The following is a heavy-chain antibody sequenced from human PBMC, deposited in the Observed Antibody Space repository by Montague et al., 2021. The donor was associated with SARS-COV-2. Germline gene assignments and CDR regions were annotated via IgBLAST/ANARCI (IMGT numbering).Heavy chain of an antibody. D-gene: IGHD3-9*01. CDR1: GGSVSSSNYY. CDR3: ARDSRTDFDWLFPDSGSYYYYMDV. Sequence: SETLSLTCTVSGGSVSSSNYYWGWIRQPPGKGLEWIGYIYYSGSTNYNPSLKSRVTISVDTSKNQFSLKLSSVTAADTAVYYCARDSRTDFDWLFPDSGSYYYYMDVWGKGTTVTVSS. CDR2: IYYSGST. V-gene: IGHV4-61*01. J-gene: IGHJ6*03.